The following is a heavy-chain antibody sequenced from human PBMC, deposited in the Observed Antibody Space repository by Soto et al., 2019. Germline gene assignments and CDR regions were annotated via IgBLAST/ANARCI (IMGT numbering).Heavy chain of an antibody. CDR1: GFSLSTSGVG. CDR2: IYWDDDK. Sequence: QITLKESGPTLVKPTQTLTLTCTFSGFSLSTSGVGVGWIRQPPGKALEWLALIYWDDDKRYSPSLQGRLTITKDTSKNQVVLTMTNMDPVDTATYYCAHSLIGYYYDSSGSTWFDPWGQGTLVTVSS. D-gene: IGHD3-22*01. J-gene: IGHJ5*02. V-gene: IGHV2-5*02. CDR3: AHSLIGYYYDSSGSTWFDP.